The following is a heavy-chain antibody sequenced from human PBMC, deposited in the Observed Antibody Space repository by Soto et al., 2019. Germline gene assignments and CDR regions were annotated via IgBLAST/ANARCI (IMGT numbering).Heavy chain of an antibody. CDR3: ARNWFSVAGRFHFDY. J-gene: IGHJ4*02. CDR2: VDYSGNS. CDR1: GVSIKTYY. D-gene: IGHD6-19*01. V-gene: IGHV4-59*01. Sequence: FLTCTVSGVSIKTYYWSWILQPPGKGLEWIGYVDYSGNSDSSPSLKSRVTISIDTSKKQVSLKLNSVTAADTDVYYCARNWFSVAGRFHFDYWGQGIPVTFSS.